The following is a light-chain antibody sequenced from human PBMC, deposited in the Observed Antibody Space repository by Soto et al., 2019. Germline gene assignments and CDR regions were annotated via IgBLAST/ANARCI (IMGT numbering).Light chain of an antibody. CDR2: TDN. J-gene: IGLJ1*01. CDR1: SSNTGINT. CDR3: AAWDDSLNGLYV. V-gene: IGLV1-44*01. Sequence: QSVLTQPPPASGTPGQRVTISCSGSSSNTGINTVNWYQQVPGTAPKLLIYTDNQRPSGVPDRFSGSKSGTSASLAISGLQSEDEADYYCAAWDDSLNGLYVFGTGTKVTVL.